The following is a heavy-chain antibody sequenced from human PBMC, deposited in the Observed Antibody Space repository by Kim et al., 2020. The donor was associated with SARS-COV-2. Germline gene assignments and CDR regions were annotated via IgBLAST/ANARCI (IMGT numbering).Heavy chain of an antibody. CDR1: GYTFNRYW. Sequence: GESMKISCLGSGYTFNRYWIGWVRQMPGKGMEWLGVIYPGDSDTRYSAFCQGQVTISVEKSSSTAYLQWSSLKTSDTAIYFCARRGYYASGSYYTNNWFDPWGQGTLVIVSS. J-gene: IGHJ5*02. V-gene: IGHV5-51*01. CDR2: IYPGDSDT. CDR3: ARRGYYASGSYYTNNWFDP. D-gene: IGHD3-10*01.